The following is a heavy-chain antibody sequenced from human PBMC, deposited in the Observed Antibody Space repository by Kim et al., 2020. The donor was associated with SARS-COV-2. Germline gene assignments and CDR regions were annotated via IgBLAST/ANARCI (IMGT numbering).Heavy chain of an antibody. CDR2: LWSDGTKK. D-gene: IGHD2-8*01. CDR1: GFTLSNYG. CDR3: GRDLAMYAAAD. V-gene: IGHV3-33*01. Sequence: GGSLRLSCAASGFTLSNYGIHWVRQAPGKGLEWVADLWSDGTKKYYADSVKGRFTISRDNSKNTLYLQMNSLRAEDTAIYYCGRDLAMYAAADWGQGTLVTVSS. J-gene: IGHJ4*02.